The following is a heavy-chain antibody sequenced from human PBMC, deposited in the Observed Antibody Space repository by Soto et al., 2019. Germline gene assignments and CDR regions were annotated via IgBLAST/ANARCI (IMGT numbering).Heavy chain of an antibody. J-gene: IGHJ4*02. Sequence: ASVKVSCKASGYTFTSYDINWVRQATGQGLEWMGWMNPNSGNTGYAQKFQGRVTMTRNTSISTAYMELTSVTAADTAVYYCARARATIAAAAIFDCWGQGTLVTVSS. CDR2: MNPNSGNT. CDR3: ARARATIAAAAIFDC. V-gene: IGHV1-8*01. CDR1: GYTFTSYD. D-gene: IGHD6-13*01.